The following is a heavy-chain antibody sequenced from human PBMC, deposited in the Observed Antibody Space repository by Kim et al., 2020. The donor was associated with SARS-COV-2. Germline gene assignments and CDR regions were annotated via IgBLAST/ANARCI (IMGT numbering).Heavy chain of an antibody. Sequence: TYSADSGKGRFTISRDNSKNTLYLQMNSLRAEDTAVYYCAKTMVRGRFDYWGQGTLVTVSS. CDR2: T. D-gene: IGHD3-10*01. J-gene: IGHJ4*02. V-gene: IGHV3-23*01. CDR3: AKTMVRGRFDY.